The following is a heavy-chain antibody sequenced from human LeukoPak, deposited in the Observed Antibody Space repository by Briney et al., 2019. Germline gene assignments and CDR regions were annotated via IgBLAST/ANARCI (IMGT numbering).Heavy chain of an antibody. D-gene: IGHD2-15*01. CDR3: ASFYCSGGSCYQYFSYYYMDV. J-gene: IGHJ6*03. CDR2: IYYSGST. V-gene: IGHV4-39*01. CDR1: GGPISSRSYY. Sequence: SETLSLTCTVSGGPISSRSYYWGWIRQPPWKGLEWIGSIYYSGSTYYNPSLQSRVTISVDTSKNQFSLKLNSVTAADTAVYYCASFYCSGGSCYQYFSYYYMDVWGKGTTVTISS.